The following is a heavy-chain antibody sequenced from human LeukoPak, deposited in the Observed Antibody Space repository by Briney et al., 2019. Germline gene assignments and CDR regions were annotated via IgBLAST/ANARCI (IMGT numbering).Heavy chain of an antibody. CDR3: ASGVIAAAGHAFDI. J-gene: IGHJ3*02. V-gene: IGHV4-31*03. D-gene: IGHD6-13*01. Sequence: TXSLXCTXXGGSXNXXGYYWSWIRQHXGKGLEWIGYIYYSGSSYYNPSLRSRVTISVDTSKNHFSLKLSSVTAADTAVYYCASGVIAAAGHAFDIWGQGTMVTVSS. CDR1: GGSXNXXGYY. CDR2: IYYSGSS.